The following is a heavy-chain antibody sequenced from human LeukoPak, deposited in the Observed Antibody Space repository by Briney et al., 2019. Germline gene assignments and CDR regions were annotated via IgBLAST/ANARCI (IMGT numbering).Heavy chain of an antibody. J-gene: IGHJ4*02. D-gene: IGHD2-15*01. CDR3: AGGPQPSQFHS. Sequence: GGSLRLSGAASGFTVSSNGMSWVPQAPGKGRKGGSTFIGSSGNTYYPEYVQGRFHVYRDNSKSALYLQMNSLRAEDTAVYYCAGGPQPSQFHSWGPGTLVTVSS. V-gene: IGHV3-23*01. CDR2: FIGSSGNT. CDR1: GFTVSSNG.